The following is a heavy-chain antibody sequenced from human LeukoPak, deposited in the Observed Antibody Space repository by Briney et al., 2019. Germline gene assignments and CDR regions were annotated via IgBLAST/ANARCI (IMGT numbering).Heavy chain of an antibody. CDR2: INPSGGST. V-gene: IGHV1-46*01. CDR1: GYTFTGYY. D-gene: IGHD5-18*01. CDR3: ARGGWDTAMVKDYYYMDV. J-gene: IGHJ6*03. Sequence: ASVKVSCKASGYTFTGYYMHWVRQAPRQGLEWMGIINPSGGSTSYAQKFQGRVTMTRDTSTSTVYMELSSLRSEDTAVYYCARGGWDTAMVKDYYYMDVWGRGTTVTVSS.